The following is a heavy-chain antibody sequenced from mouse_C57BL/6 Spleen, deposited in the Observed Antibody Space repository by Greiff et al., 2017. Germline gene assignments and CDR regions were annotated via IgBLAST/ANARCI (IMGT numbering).Heavy chain of an antibody. Sequence: VQLQQPGAELVKPGASVKVSCKASGYTFTSYWMHWVKQRPGQGLEWIGRIHPSDSDTNYNQKFKGKATLTVDKSSSTAYVQLSSLTSEDSAIYICAVVAVAWFADWGQGTLVTVSA. CDR1: GYTFTSYW. CDR2: IHPSDSDT. CDR3: AVVAVAWFAD. V-gene: IGHV1-74*01. J-gene: IGHJ3*01.